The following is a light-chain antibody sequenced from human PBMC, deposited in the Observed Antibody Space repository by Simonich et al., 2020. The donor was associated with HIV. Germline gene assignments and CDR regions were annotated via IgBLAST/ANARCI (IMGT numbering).Light chain of an antibody. CDR3: QQYGSSPYT. CDR1: QSVSSSY. Sequence: EIVLTQSPGTLSLSPGERATLSCSASQSVSSSYLAWYQQKPGLAPRLLIYDASSRATGIPDRFSGSGSGTDFTLTISRLEPEDFAVYYCQQYGSSPYTFGQGTKLEIK. CDR2: DAS. J-gene: IGKJ2*01. V-gene: IGKV3D-20*01.